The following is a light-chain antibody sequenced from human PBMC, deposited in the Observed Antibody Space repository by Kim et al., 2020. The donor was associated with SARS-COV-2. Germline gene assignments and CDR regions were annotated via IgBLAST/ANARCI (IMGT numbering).Light chain of an antibody. CDR2: GAS. Sequence: SPGERATLSCRASQSVSNNNLAWYQHTPDRPPRLLICGASSRATGIPDRFSGSGSGTDFTLTISRLEHEDAAMYYWQQYDYSPWTFGQGTKVEIK. CDR3: QQYDYSPWT. V-gene: IGKV3-20*01. J-gene: IGKJ1*01. CDR1: QSVSNNN.